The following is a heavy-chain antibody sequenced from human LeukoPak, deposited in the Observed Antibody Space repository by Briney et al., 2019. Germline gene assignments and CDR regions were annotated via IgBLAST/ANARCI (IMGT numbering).Heavy chain of an antibody. CDR3: ARVGDYYDSSGYFDY. Sequence: SVKVSCKASGGTFSSYAISWVRQAPGQGLEWMGGIIPIFGTANYAQKFQGRVTITADESTSTAYMELSSLRSEDTAVYYCARVGDYYDSSGYFDYWGQGTLVTVSS. D-gene: IGHD3-22*01. J-gene: IGHJ4*02. CDR2: IIPIFGTA. CDR1: GGTFSSYA. V-gene: IGHV1-69*13.